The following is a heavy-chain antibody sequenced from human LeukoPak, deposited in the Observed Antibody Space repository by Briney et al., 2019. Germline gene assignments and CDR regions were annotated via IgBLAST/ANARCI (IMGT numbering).Heavy chain of an antibody. V-gene: IGHV3-30*02. CDR2: IQHDGSNK. D-gene: IGHD3-10*01. Sequence: GGSLRLSCAASGFTFNNYGMHWVRQAPGKGLEWVTFIQHDGSNKYYADSVKGRFTISRDISKNTLYLQMNSLRAEDTALYYCAKDTPPYYYGSGSPDIDYWGQGTLVTVSS. CDR1: GFTFNNYG. CDR3: AKDTPPYYYGSGSPDIDY. J-gene: IGHJ4*02.